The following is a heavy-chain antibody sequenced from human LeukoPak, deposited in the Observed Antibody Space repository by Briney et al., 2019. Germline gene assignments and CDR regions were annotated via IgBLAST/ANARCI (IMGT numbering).Heavy chain of an antibody. V-gene: IGHV3-74*01. Sequence: GGSLRPSCAASGFTFSNYWMHWVRQAPGKGLVWVSRIKSDGSDTSYADSVKGRFTVSRDNAKNTLYLQMNSLRVEDTAVYYCARDLTYGSNWFDPWGQGTLVTVSS. CDR1: GFTFSNYW. D-gene: IGHD4-17*01. CDR3: ARDLTYGSNWFDP. J-gene: IGHJ5*02. CDR2: IKSDGSDT.